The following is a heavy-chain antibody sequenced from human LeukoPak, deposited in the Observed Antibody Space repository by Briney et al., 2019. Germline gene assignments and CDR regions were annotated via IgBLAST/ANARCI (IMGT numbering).Heavy chain of an antibody. V-gene: IGHV3-21*01. Sequence: GGSLRLSCAASGFTFSSYWMSWVRQAPGKGLEWVSSISSSSSYIYYADSVKGRFAISRDNAKNSLYLQMNSLRAEDTAVYYCARDRYYGSGSYSLMGTYHPLIDYWGQGTLVTVSS. J-gene: IGHJ4*02. CDR1: GFTFSSYW. CDR3: ARDRYYGSGSYSLMGTYHPLIDY. CDR2: ISSSSSYI. D-gene: IGHD3-10*01.